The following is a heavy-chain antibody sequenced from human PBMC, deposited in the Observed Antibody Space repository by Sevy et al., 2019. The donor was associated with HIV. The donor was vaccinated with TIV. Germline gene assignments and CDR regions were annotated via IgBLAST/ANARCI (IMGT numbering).Heavy chain of an antibody. V-gene: IGHV3-21*01. J-gene: IGHJ5*02. CDR2: ISSGSTYI. CDR3: AGSGYSGYDVHR. Sequence: GGSLRLSCAASGFTFSSHTMNWVRQAPGKGLEWVSTISSGSTYIYYADSVKGRFTISRDNAKNLLYMQMNSLRVEDTAVYDCAGSGYSGYDVHRWGQGTLVTVSS. CDR1: GFTFSSHT. D-gene: IGHD5-12*01.